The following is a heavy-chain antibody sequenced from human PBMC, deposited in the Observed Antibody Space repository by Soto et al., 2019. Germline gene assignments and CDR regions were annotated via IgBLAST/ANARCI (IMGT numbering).Heavy chain of an antibody. V-gene: IGHV3-23*01. Sequence: EVQLLESGGGLVQPGGSLRLSCAASGFTFSSYAMSWVRQAPGKGLEWVSAISGSGGSTYYADSVKGRFTISRDNSKNTLYLQMNSLRAEDTAVYYCAKDLRPTQIRFLEWLPPSYFDSWGQGTLVTVSS. CDR3: AKDLRPTQIRFLEWLPPSYFDS. CDR1: GFTFSSYA. CDR2: ISGSGGST. J-gene: IGHJ4*02. D-gene: IGHD3-3*01.